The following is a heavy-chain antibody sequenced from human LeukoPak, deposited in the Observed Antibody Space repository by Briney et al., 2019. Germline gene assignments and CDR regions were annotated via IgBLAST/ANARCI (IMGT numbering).Heavy chain of an antibody. CDR2: ISSSGSTI. D-gene: IGHD5-18*01. CDR1: GFTFSSYE. Sequence: GGSLRLSCAASGFTFSSYEMNWVRKAPGKGLEWVSYISSSGSTIYYADSVKGRFTISRDNAKNSLYLQMNSLRAEDTAVYYCARDDATAMANDAFDIWGQGTMVTVSS. J-gene: IGHJ3*02. CDR3: ARDDATAMANDAFDI. V-gene: IGHV3-48*03.